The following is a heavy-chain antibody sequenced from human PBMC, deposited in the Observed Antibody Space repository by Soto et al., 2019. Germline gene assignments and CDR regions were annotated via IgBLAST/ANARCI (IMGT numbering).Heavy chain of an antibody. Sequence: ASVKVSCKASGYSFTSLDINWVRQTTGQGLEWMGWMQPSSGRTGYAQRFQGRVTMTRDTSINTAYMELSSLTSDDTAFYYCARGVTAGVDYWGQGTLVTVSS. D-gene: IGHD1-26*01. CDR3: ARGVTAGVDY. J-gene: IGHJ4*02. CDR2: MQPSSGRT. CDR1: GYSFTSLD. V-gene: IGHV1-8*01.